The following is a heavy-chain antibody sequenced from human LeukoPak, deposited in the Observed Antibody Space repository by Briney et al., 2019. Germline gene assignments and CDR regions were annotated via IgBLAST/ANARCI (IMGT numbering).Heavy chain of an antibody. CDR3: ARNEASSSSGWYVFTRKAEYFQH. D-gene: IGHD6-19*01. V-gene: IGHV1-46*01. CDR2: INPSGGST. Sequence: GASVKVSCKASGYTFTSYYMHWVRQAPGQGLEWMGIINPSGGSTSYAQKFQGRVTMTRDMSTSTVYMELSSLRSEDTAVYYCARNEASSSSGWYVFTRKAEYFQHWGQGTLVTVSS. J-gene: IGHJ1*01. CDR1: GYTFTSYY.